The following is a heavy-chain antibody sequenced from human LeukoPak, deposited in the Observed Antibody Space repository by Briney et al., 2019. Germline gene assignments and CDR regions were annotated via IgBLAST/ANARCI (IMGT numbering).Heavy chain of an antibody. CDR2: IGATGTST. CDR3: AKVWNSYYFDY. V-gene: IGHV3-23*01. D-gene: IGHD1/OR15-1a*01. J-gene: IGHJ4*02. CDR1: GFTFSSNA. Sequence: SGGSLRLSCAASGFTFSSNAMRWVRQAPGKGLEWVSAIGATGTSTYYADSVKGRFTISRDNSKNMLYLQMNSLRAEDMAVYYCAKVWNSYYFDYWGQGTLVAVSS.